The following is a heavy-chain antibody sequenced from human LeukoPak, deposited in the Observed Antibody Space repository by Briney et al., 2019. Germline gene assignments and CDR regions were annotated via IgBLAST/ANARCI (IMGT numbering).Heavy chain of an antibody. CDR3: AKDPTYYGSGSLDY. Sequence: ASVKVSCKASGYTFTSYGISWVRQAPGQGLEWMGWISAYNGNTNYAQKLQGRVTMTTDTSTSTAYMELRSLRSDDTAVYYCAKDPTYYGSGSLDYWGQGTLVTVSS. D-gene: IGHD3-10*01. CDR2: ISAYNGNT. V-gene: IGHV1-18*01. J-gene: IGHJ4*02. CDR1: GYTFTSYG.